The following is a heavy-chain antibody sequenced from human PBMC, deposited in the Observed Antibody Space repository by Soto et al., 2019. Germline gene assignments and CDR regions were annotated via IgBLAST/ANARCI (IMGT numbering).Heavy chain of an antibody. CDR3: ARPSYYYGSGASEGWFDP. Sequence: LSLTCAVSGYSISRGYYWGWIRQPPGKGLEWIGNIYHSGSTYYNPSLKSRVTMSVDTSKNHFSLKLSSVTAADTAVYYCARPSYYYGSGASEGWFDPWGQGTLVTVSS. V-gene: IGHV4-38-2*01. CDR1: GYSISRGYY. CDR2: IYHSGST. J-gene: IGHJ5*02. D-gene: IGHD3-10*01.